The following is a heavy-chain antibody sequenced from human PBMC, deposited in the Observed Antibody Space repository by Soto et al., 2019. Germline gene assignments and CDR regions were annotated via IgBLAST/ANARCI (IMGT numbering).Heavy chain of an antibody. Sequence: SETLSLTCAVSGVSINSNYFWGWIRQPPGRGLEWIGSIYYGGNAYYNPSLQSRVTISVDTSKNQFSLKLSSVTAADTAVYYCARHGPYIYSSSWYYLSDYYYGMDVWGQGTTVTVSS. CDR2: IYYGGNA. J-gene: IGHJ6*02. CDR1: GVSINSNYF. D-gene: IGHD6-13*01. V-gene: IGHV4-39*01. CDR3: ARHGPYIYSSSWYYLSDYYYGMDV.